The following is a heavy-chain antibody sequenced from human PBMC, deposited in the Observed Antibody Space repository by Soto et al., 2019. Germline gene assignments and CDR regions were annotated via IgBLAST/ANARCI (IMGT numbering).Heavy chain of an antibody. CDR1: GYTFTSYY. CDR2: INPSGGST. Sequence: QVQLVQSGAEVKKPGASVKVSCKASGYTFTSYYMHWVRQAPGQGLEWMGIINPSGGSTSYAQKFQGRVTMTRDTSTSTVYMELSSLRSEDTAVYYCARGPRVVVAATTFDYWGQGTLVTVSS. J-gene: IGHJ4*02. CDR3: ARGPRVVVAATTFDY. D-gene: IGHD2-15*01. V-gene: IGHV1-46*03.